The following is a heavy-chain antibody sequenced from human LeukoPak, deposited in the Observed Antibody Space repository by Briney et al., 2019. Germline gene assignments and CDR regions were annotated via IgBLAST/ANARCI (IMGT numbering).Heavy chain of an antibody. CDR2: IKQDGSEK. Sequence: PGGSLRLSCAASGFTFNSYWMSWLRQAPGKGLEWVASIKQDGSEKYYVDSVKGRFTISRDNAKNSLYLQMNSLRAEDTAVYYCARDWGYDSSGYYFHTSPSSFDYWGQGTLVTVSS. CDR1: GFTFNSYW. J-gene: IGHJ4*02. CDR3: ARDWGYDSSGYYFHTSPSSFDY. D-gene: IGHD3-22*01. V-gene: IGHV3-7*01.